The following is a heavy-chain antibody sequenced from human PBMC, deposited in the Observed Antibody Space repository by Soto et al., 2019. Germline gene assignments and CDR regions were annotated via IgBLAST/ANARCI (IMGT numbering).Heavy chain of an antibody. CDR2: MNPNSGNT. CDR3: ARGGFDMSYYYYGIDV. V-gene: IGHV1-8*01. J-gene: IGHJ6*04. D-gene: IGHD5-12*01. CDR1: GYTFTSYD. Sequence: QVQLVQSGAEVKKPGASVKVSCKASGYTFTSYDINWVRQATGQGLEWMGWMNPNSGNTGYAQKFQGRVTMTRNTSIRTAYMEPSSLRSEDTAVYYCARGGFDMSYYYYGIDVWGEGTTVTVSS.